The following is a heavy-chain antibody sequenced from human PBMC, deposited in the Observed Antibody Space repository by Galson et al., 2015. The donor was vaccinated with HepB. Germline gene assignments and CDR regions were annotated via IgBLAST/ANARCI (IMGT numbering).Heavy chain of an antibody. V-gene: IGHV4-34*01. CDR2: INHSGST. Sequence: SETLSLTCAVYGGSFSGYYWSWIRQPPGKGLEWIGEINHSGSTNYNPSLKSRVTISVDTSKNQFSLKLSSVTAADTAVYYCARGQGALYYYYMDVWGKGTTVTVSS. CDR3: ARGQGALYYYYMDV. CDR1: GGSFSGYY. D-gene: IGHD4/OR15-4a*01. J-gene: IGHJ6*03.